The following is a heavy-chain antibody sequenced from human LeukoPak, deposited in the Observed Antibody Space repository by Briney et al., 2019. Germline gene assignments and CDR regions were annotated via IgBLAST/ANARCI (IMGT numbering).Heavy chain of an antibody. CDR3: ARGVSGFWYYFDY. J-gene: IGHJ4*02. CDR2: IYTSGST. V-gene: IGHV4-61*02. CDR1: GGSISSGSYY. Sequence: SETLSLTCTVSGGSISSGSYYWSWIRQPAGKGLEWIGRIYTSGSTNYNPSLKSRVTISVDTSKNQFSLKLSSVTAADTAVYYCARGVSGFWYYFDYWGQGTLVTVSS. D-gene: IGHD1-26*01.